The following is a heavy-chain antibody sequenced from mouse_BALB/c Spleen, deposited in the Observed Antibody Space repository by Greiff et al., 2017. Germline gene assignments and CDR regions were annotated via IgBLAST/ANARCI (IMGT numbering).Heavy chain of an antibody. D-gene: IGHD2-4*01. CDR2: IWAGGST. J-gene: IGHJ4*01. CDR1: GFSLTSYG. Sequence: VQRVESGPGLVAPSQSLSITCTVSGFSLTSYGVHWVRQPPGKGLEWLGVIWAGGSTNYNSALMSRLSISKDNSKSQVFLKMNSLQTDDTAMYYCAREEGSTMITTDAMDYWGQGTSVTVSS. V-gene: IGHV2-9*02. CDR3: AREEGSTMITTDAMDY.